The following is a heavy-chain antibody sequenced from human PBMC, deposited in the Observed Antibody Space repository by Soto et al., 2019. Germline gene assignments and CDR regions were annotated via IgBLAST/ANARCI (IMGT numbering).Heavy chain of an antibody. V-gene: IGHV4-39*01. CDR3: ARRGSYYYYYMDV. D-gene: IGHD1-26*01. J-gene: IGHJ6*03. CDR1: GGSISSSSYY. CDR2: IYYSGST. Sequence: QLQLQESGPGLVKPSETLSLTCTVSGGSISSSSYYWGWIRQPPGKGLEWIGSIYYSGSTYYNPSLKSRVTISVDTSKNQFSLKLSSVTAADTAVYYCARRGSYYYYYMDVWGKGTTVTVSS.